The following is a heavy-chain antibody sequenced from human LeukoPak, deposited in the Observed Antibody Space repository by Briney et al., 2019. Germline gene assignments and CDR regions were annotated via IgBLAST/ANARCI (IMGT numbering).Heavy chain of an antibody. CDR1: GGSISDYY. D-gene: IGHD3-10*01. V-gene: IGHV4-59*08. J-gene: IGHJ4*02. CDR2: IYYSGSA. Sequence: SETLSLTCTVSGGSISDYYWSWIRQPPGKGLEWIGYIYYSGSANYNPSLKSRVTISVDTSKNQFSLMLSSVTAADTAMYYCARRSYGAYDFDYWGQGTLVTVSS. CDR3: ARRSYGAYDFDY.